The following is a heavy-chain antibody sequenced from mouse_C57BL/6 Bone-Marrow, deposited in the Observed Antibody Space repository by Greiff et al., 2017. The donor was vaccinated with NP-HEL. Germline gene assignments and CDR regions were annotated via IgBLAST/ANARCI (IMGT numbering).Heavy chain of an antibody. CDR2: IYPGSGNT. D-gene: IGHD1-1*01. V-gene: IGHV1-76*01. CDR3: ARYGSSYSY. CDR1: GYTFTDYY. Sequence: VQLQQSGAELVRPGDSVKLSCKASGYTFTDYYINWVKQRPGQGLEWIARIYPGSGNTYYNEKFKGKATLTADKSSSTSYMQLSSLTSEDSAVYFCARYGSSYSYWGQGTTLTVSS. J-gene: IGHJ2*01.